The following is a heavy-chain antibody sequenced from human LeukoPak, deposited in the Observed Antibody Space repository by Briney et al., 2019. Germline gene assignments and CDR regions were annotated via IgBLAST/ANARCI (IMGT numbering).Heavy chain of an antibody. CDR2: INSGGSTL. Sequence: PGRSLRLSCAASGFTFSSYEMNWVRQAPGKGLEWVSYINSGGSTLYYADSVKGRFTISRDNAKNSLYLQMNSLRAEDTAVYYCARIHNLGILAHFDYWGQGTLVTVSS. D-gene: IGHD1-1*01. V-gene: IGHV3-48*03. CDR3: ARIHNLGILAHFDY. J-gene: IGHJ4*02. CDR1: GFTFSSYE.